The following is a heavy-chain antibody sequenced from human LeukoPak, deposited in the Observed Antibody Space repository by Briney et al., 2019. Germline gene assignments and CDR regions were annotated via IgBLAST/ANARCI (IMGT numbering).Heavy chain of an antibody. J-gene: IGHJ6*03. Sequence: GGSLRLSCAASGFTFSSYWMSWVRQAPGKGLEWVANIKQDGSEKYYVDSVKGRFTISRDNAKNSLYLQMNSLRAEDTAVYYCARDRHGYSYGFHRGYSDNNYMDVWGKGTTVTISS. D-gene: IGHD5-18*01. V-gene: IGHV3-7*01. CDR1: GFTFSSYW. CDR3: ARDRHGYSYGFHRGYSDNNYMDV. CDR2: IKQDGSEK.